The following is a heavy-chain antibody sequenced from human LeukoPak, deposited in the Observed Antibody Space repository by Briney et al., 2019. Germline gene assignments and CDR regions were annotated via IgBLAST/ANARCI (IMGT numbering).Heavy chain of an antibody. CDR1: GYTFTSYY. D-gene: IGHD6-6*01. V-gene: IGHV1-69*13. Sequence: ASVKVSCKASGYTFTSYYMHWVRQAPGQGLEWMGGIIPIFGTANYAQKFQGRVTITADESTSTAYMELSSLRSEDTAVYYCARGDVVEQLPFDYWGQGTLVTVSS. CDR3: ARGDVVEQLPFDY. CDR2: IIPIFGTA. J-gene: IGHJ4*02.